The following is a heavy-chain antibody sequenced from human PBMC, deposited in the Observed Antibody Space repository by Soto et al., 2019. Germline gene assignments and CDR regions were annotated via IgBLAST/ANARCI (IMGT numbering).Heavy chain of an antibody. Sequence: GGSLRLSCAASGFTFSSYSMNWVRQAPGKGLEWVSSISSSSSYIYYADSVKGRFTISRDNAKNSLYLQMNSLRAEDTAVYYCARDGIVVVTAMDYWGQGTLVTVSS. CDR1: GFTFSSYS. V-gene: IGHV3-21*01. CDR2: ISSSSSYI. CDR3: ARDGIVVVTAMDY. J-gene: IGHJ4*02. D-gene: IGHD2-21*02.